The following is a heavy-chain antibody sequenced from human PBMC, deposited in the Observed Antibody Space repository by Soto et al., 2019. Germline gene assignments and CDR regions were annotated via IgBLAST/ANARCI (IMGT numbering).Heavy chain of an antibody. CDR3: ARELGGGYDYSVAGITDY. V-gene: IGHV1-8*01. J-gene: IGHJ4*02. Sequence: QVQLVQSGAEVKKPGASVKVSCKASGYTFTSYDINWVRQATGQGLEWMGWMNPNRGNTGYAQKFQGRVTMTRNTSISTAYMELSSLRSEDTAVYYCARELGGGYDYSVAGITDYWGQGTLVTVSS. CDR1: GYTFTSYD. CDR2: MNPNRGNT. D-gene: IGHD5-12*01.